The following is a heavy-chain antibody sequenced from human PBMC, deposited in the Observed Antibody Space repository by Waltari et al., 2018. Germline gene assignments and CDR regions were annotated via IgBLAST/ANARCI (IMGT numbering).Heavy chain of an antibody. V-gene: IGHV3-53*02. Sequence: EVHLVETGGGLIQPGGSLRLSCAVSGFTVSRSYMSWVRQAPGKGLEWVSYLSAGGDTYFAGSLQGRVTISRDDSKNSLFLQMNSLSAADTAVYYCAKGTIFAGALDYWGQGALVTVSS. D-gene: IGHD3-3*02. CDR3: AKGTIFAGALDY. J-gene: IGHJ4*02. CDR1: GFTVSRSY. CDR2: LSAGGDT.